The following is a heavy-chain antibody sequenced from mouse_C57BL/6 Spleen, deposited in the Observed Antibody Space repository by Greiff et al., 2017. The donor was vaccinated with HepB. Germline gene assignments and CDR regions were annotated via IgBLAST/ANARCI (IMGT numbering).Heavy chain of an antibody. CDR2: INPSTGGT. D-gene: IGHD3-2*02. Sequence: EVQLQQSGPELVKPGASVKISCKASGYSFTGYYMHWVKQSSEKSLEWIGEINPSTGGTSYNQKFKGKATLTVDKSSSTAYMQLNSLTSEDSAVYYCARAQSTYYAMDYLGQGTSVTVSS. V-gene: IGHV1-43*01. CDR1: GYSFTGYY. J-gene: IGHJ4*01. CDR3: ARAQSTYYAMDY.